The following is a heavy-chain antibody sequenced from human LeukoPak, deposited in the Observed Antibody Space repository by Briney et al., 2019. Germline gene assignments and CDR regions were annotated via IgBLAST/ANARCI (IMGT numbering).Heavy chain of an antibody. J-gene: IGHJ4*02. CDR3: ARDRRKGYCSGGSCSGYYFDY. D-gene: IGHD2-15*01. Sequence: ASVKVSCKASGYTFTSYYMHWVRQAPGQGLEWMGIINPSGGSTSYAQKFQGRVTMTRDMSTSTVYMELSSLRSEDTAVYYCARDRRKGYCSGGSCSGYYFDYWGQGTLVTVSS. CDR2: INPSGGST. CDR1: GYTFTSYY. V-gene: IGHV1-46*01.